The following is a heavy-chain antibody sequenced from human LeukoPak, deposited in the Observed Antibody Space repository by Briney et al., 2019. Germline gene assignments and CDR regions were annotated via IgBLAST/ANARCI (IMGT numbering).Heavy chain of an antibody. CDR3: ARAYIVAAANNWFDP. Sequence: PGRSLRLSCAASGFTFSPYGVHWVRQAPGKGLEWVSVISYDGSNKYYADSVKGRFTISRDNSKNTLYLQMNSLRAEDTAVYYCARAYIVAAANNWFDPWGQGTLVTVSS. J-gene: IGHJ5*02. V-gene: IGHV3-30*03. CDR2: ISYDGSNK. D-gene: IGHD6-13*01. CDR1: GFTFSPYG.